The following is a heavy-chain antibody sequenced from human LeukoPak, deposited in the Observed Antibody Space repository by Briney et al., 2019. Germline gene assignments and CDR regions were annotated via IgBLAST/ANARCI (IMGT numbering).Heavy chain of an antibody. V-gene: IGHV3-7*01. CDR3: ARARPAWRGIVVVPAAIGDY. D-gene: IGHD2-2*01. CDR1: GFTFSSYW. J-gene: IGHJ4*02. Sequence: GGSLRLSCAASGFTFSSYWMSWVRQAPGKGLEWVANIKQDGSEKYYVDSVKGRFTISRDNAKNSLYLQMNSLRAEDTAVYYCARARPAWRGIVVVPAAIGDYWGQGTLVTVSS. CDR2: IKQDGSEK.